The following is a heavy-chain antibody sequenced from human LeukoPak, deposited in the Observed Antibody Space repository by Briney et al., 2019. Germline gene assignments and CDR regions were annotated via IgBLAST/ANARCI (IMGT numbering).Heavy chain of an antibody. CDR3: ARVGYYYDSSGYYFQDAFDI. V-gene: IGHV1-2*02. D-gene: IGHD3-22*01. CDR1: GYTFTGYY. Sequence: ASVKVSCKASGYTFTGYYMHWVRQAPGQGLEWMGWINPNSGGTNYAQKFQGRVTMTRDTSISTAYMELSRLRSDDTAVYYCARVGYYYDSSGYYFQDAFDIWGQGTMVTVSS. J-gene: IGHJ3*02. CDR2: INPNSGGT.